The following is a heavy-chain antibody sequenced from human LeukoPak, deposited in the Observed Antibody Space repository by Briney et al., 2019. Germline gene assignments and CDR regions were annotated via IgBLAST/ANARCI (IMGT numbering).Heavy chain of an antibody. Sequence: PGGSLRLSCVVSGFTSSDHYIDWARQAPGKGLEWVGRIRNKVNSYTTEYAASVKDRFTISRDDSKSSVWLQMNSLKTEDSAVYYCATSNSNGLSLFDYWGQGTLVTVSS. CDR3: ATSNSNGLSLFDY. V-gene: IGHV3-72*01. D-gene: IGHD6-25*01. CDR2: IRNKVNSYTT. CDR1: GFTSSDHY. J-gene: IGHJ4*02.